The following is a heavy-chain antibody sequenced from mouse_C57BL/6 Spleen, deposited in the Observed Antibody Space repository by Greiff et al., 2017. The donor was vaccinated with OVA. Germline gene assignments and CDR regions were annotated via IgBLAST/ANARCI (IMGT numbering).Heavy chain of an antibody. Sequence: VKLQESGPELVKPGASVKISCKASGYAFSSSWMNWVKQRPGKGLEWIGRIYPGDGDTNYNGKFKGKTTLTADKSSSTAYMQLSSLTSEDSAVYFCARGRGNYVAMDYWGQGTSVTVSS. CDR1: GYAFSSSW. J-gene: IGHJ4*01. D-gene: IGHD2-1*01. CDR2: IYPGDGDT. CDR3: ARGRGNYVAMDY. V-gene: IGHV1-82*01.